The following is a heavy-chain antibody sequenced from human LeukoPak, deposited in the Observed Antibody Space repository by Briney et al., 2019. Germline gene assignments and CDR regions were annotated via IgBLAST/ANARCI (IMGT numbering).Heavy chain of an antibody. J-gene: IGHJ4*02. D-gene: IGHD3-22*01. V-gene: IGHV3-30*18. CDR2: ISYDGSNK. CDR1: GFTFSSYG. Sequence: GGSLRLSCAASGFTFSSYGMHWVRQAPGKGLEWVAVISYDGSNKYYADSVKGRFTISRDNSKNTLYLQMNSLRAEDTAVYYCTKDRLDEISSGCFDYWGQGTLVTVSS. CDR3: TKDRLDEISSGCFDY.